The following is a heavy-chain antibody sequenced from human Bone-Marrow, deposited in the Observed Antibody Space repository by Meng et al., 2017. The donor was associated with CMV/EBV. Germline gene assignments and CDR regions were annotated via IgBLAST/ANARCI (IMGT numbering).Heavy chain of an antibody. Sequence: SETLSLTCTVSGGSISSSSYYWGWIRQPPGKGLEWIGSIYYSGSTYYNPSLKSRVTISVDTSKNQFSLKLSYVTAADTAVYYCMTPEAVAGMRAYWGQGTLVTVSS. CDR2: IYYSGST. D-gene: IGHD6-19*01. CDR3: MTPEAVAGMRAY. J-gene: IGHJ4*02. CDR1: GGSISSSSYY. V-gene: IGHV4-39*01.